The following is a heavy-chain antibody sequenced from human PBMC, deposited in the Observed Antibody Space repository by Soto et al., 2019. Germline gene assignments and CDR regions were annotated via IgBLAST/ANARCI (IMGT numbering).Heavy chain of an antibody. J-gene: IGHJ4*02. D-gene: IGHD2-21*01. CDR1: GYTFTSYG. V-gene: IGHV1-18*04. Sequence: ASVNVSCKASGYTFTSYGVSWVRQAPGQGLEWMGWINAYNGNTHYAQKFQGRVTMTTDTSTSTAYMELRSLTSDDTAVYHCAILQIVGATYTFDYWGQGTQVTVSS. CDR2: INAYNGNT. CDR3: AILQIVGATYTFDY.